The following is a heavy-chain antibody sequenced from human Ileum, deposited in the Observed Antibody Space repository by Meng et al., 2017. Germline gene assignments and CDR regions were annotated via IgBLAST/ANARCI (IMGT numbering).Heavy chain of an antibody. D-gene: IGHD7-27*01. J-gene: IGHJ4*02. Sequence: QASGPGLVRPPETLSLICTFSGGSVSSDGFQWGWVRQPPGKGLEWIGYASTNYNPSLKSRVTISLDTSKNQFSLELSSVTAADTAVYYCARDHWGSLDYWGQGILVTVSS. CDR3: ARDHWGSLDY. CDR1: GGSVSSDGFQ. CDR2: AST. V-gene: IGHV4-61*08.